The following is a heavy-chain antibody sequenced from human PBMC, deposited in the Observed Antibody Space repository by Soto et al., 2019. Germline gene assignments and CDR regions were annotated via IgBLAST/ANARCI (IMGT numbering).Heavy chain of an antibody. CDR2: ISSNGGST. V-gene: IGHV3-64D*06. D-gene: IGHD6-6*01. CDR1: GFTFSSYA. J-gene: IGHJ4*02. Sequence: GESLKISCSASGFTFSSYAMHWVRQAPGKGLEYVSAISSNGGSTYYADSVKGRFTISRDNSKNTLYLQMSSLRAEDTAVYYCVKDPIYSSSYYWGQGTLVTVSS. CDR3: VKDPIYSSSYY.